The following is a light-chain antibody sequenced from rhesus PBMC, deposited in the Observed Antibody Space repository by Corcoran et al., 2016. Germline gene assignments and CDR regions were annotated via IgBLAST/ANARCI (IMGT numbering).Light chain of an antibody. CDR1: QSLSNY. Sequence: DIQMTQSPSSLSASVGDRVTITCQASQSLSNYLSWYQQKPGKIPKLLLYRASSLQSGIPSRFSGSGSGTDFTLTISRLQPEDFATYYCQQGYSYPRTFGQGTKVEIK. CDR3: QQGYSYPRT. CDR2: RAS. V-gene: IGKV1S9*01. J-gene: IGKJ1*01.